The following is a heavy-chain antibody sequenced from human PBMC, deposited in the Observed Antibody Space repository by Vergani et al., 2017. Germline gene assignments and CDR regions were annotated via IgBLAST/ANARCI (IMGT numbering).Heavy chain of an antibody. D-gene: IGHD3-10*01. CDR2: IYYSGST. CDR3: ARDRIGSGSGMDV. CDR1: GGSISSGGYY. V-gene: IGHV4-31*11. Sequence: QLQLQESGSGLVKPSQTLSLTCAVSGGSISSGGYYWSWIRQHPGKGLEWIGYIYYSGSTYYNPSLKSRVTISVDTSKNQFSLKLSSVTAADTAVYYCARDRIGSGSGMDVWGQGTTVTVSS. J-gene: IGHJ6*02.